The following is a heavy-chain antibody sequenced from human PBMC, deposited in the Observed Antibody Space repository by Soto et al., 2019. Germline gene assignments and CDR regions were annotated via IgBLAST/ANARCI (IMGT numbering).Heavy chain of an antibody. Sequence: SETLSLTCAVSGGSISSGGYSWSWIRQPPGKGLEWIGYIYHSGSTYYNPSLKSRVTISVDRSKNQFSLKLSSVTAADMAVYYCARGGYYDILTGYYDYYYYGMDVWGQGTTVTVSS. V-gene: IGHV4-30-2*01. CDR2: IYHSGST. J-gene: IGHJ6*02. CDR1: GGSISSGGYS. CDR3: ARGGYYDILTGYYDYYYYGMDV. D-gene: IGHD3-9*01.